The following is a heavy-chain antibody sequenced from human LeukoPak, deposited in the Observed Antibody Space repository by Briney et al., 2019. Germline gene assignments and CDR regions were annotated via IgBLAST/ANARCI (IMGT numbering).Heavy chain of an antibody. Sequence: GESLKISCKGSGFTSTNNWIGWVRQMPGKGLEWMGIIYLGDSDTRYSPSFQGQVTISADKSITSAYLQWSSLKASDTAMYYCARDPSYTSGWPLDYWGQGTLVTVSS. CDR1: GFTSTNNW. CDR3: ARDPSYTSGWPLDY. V-gene: IGHV5-51*01. D-gene: IGHD6-19*01. CDR2: IYLGDSDT. J-gene: IGHJ4*02.